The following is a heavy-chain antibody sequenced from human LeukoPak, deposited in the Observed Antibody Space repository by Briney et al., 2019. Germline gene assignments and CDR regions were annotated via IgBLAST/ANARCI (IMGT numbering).Heavy chain of an antibody. CDR1: GGSISRYY. CDR2: IYTSGST. V-gene: IGHV4-4*07. Sequence: PSDPLSLTCTVSGGSISRYYWSWIRQPAGKGLEWIRRIYTSGSTNYNPSLKSRVTMSVDTSKSQFSLKLSSVTAADTAVYYCARDPPNDYGDYNYYCYMDVWGKGTTVTVSS. D-gene: IGHD4-17*01. J-gene: IGHJ6*03. CDR3: ARDPPNDYGDYNYYCYMDV.